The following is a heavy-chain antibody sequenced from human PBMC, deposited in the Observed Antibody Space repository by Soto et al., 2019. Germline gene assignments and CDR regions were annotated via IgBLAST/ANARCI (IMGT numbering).Heavy chain of an antibody. V-gene: IGHV3-23*01. J-gene: IGHJ5*02. D-gene: IGHD3-22*01. CDR2: ISGSGGST. CDR1: GFTFSSYA. CDR3: AKGKHYYDSSGYLNWFDP. Sequence: WSLRLSCAASGFTFSSYAMSWVRQAPGKGLEWVSAISGSGGSTYYADSVKGRFTISRDNSKNTLYLQMNSLRAEDTAVYYCAKGKHYYDSSGYLNWFDPWGQGTLVTVSS.